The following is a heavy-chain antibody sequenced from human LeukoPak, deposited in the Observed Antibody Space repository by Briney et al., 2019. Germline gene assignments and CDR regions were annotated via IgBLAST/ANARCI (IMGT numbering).Heavy chain of an antibody. V-gene: IGHV3-30*04. D-gene: IGHD2/OR15-2a*01. CDR3: ARDFYDY. CDR1: GFSFSAYS. Sequence: GGSLRLSCAASGFSFSAYSMHWVRQAPGKGLEWVAVISYDGTNKYYADSVKGRFTISRDNSKYTLYLQMNSLSAEDTAVHYCARDFYDYWGQGTLVTVSS. J-gene: IGHJ4*02. CDR2: ISYDGTNK.